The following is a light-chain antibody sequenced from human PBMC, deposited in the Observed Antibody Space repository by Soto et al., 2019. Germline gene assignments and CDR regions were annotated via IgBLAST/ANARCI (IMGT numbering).Light chain of an antibody. V-gene: IGKV1-5*03. Sequence: DIQMTQSPSTLSASVGDRVTITCRASQIISNWLAWYQQKPGKAPKVLIYKASSLETGVPSRFSGSGSGTEVTLTIRSLQPDDFATYYCQQSNSYPFTFGPGTKVNIK. CDR2: KAS. J-gene: IGKJ3*01. CDR3: QQSNSYPFT. CDR1: QIISNW.